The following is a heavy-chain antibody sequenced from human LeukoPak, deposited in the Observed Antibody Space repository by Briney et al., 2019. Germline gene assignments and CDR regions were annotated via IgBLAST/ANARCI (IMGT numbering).Heavy chain of an antibody. Sequence: GESLKISCKGSGYSFTSYWIGWVRQMPGKGLEWMGIIYPGDSGTRYSPSFQGQVTISVDKTISTAYLQWSSLKASDNAMYYCARREGSGSYYVGALDIWGQGTMVTVSS. CDR2: IYPGDSGT. CDR3: ARREGSGSYYVGALDI. V-gene: IGHV5-51*01. CDR1: GYSFTSYW. D-gene: IGHD3-10*01. J-gene: IGHJ3*02.